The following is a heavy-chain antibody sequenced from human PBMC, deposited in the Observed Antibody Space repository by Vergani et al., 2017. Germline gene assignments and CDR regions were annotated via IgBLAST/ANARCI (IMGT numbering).Heavy chain of an antibody. CDR3: VRGASDCSSATCYEYFDL. D-gene: IGHD2-2*01. CDR1: GFTFSSYW. J-gene: IGHJ2*01. V-gene: IGHV3-20*04. Sequence: EVQLVESGGGLVQPGGSLRLSCAASGFTFSSYWMHWVRQAPEKGLEWVSGINWNGGSPGYADSVKGRFTISRDNAKNFLYLQMNSLRAEDTALYYCVRGASDCSSATCYEYFDLWGRGTLVTVSS. CDR2: INWNGGSP.